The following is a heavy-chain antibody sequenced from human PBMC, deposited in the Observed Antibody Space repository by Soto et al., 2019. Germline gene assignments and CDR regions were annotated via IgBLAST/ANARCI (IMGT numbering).Heavy chain of an antibody. CDR1: GYTFTNFD. V-gene: IGHV1-8*01. CDR3: ARLLYYDSSGYPVDY. J-gene: IGHJ4*02. CDR2: MNPNTGYT. D-gene: IGHD3-22*01. Sequence: ASVKVSCKASGYTFTNFDINWFRQATGQGLEWMGWMNPNTGYTGYARRFQGRVSMTSNTSISTAYMELSSLRSEDTAVYFCARLLYYDSSGYPVDYWGQGTLVTVSS.